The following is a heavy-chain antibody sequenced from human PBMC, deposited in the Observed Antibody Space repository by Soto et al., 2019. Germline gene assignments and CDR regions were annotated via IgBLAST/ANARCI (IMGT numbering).Heavy chain of an antibody. CDR2: ILYDGSNK. CDR3: AKDMAAVAGPIDC. J-gene: IGHJ4*01. D-gene: IGHD6-19*01. CDR1: GFTFSSYG. V-gene: IGHV3-30*18. Sequence: QVQLEESGGGVVQPGRSLRLSCAASGFTFSSYGMHWVRQAPGKGLEWVAVILYDGSNKYYADSVKGRFTISRDNSKNTLYLQTSSLRAEDTAVYYCAKDMAAVAGPIDCWGHGTLVTVSS.